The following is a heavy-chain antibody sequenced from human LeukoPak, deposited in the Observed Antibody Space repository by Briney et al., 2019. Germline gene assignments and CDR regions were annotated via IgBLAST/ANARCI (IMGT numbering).Heavy chain of an antibody. CDR3: ARPYCGSGYYEY. D-gene: IGHD3-10*01. CDR1: GYSFTTYW. Sequence: GESLKISCKGSGYSFTTYWIGWVRQTPGKGLGWMGIIYPGDSDTIYSPPFQGQVTISDDRSISTAYLQWSSLKASDTEMYYCARPYCGSGYYEYWGQGTLVTVSS. J-gene: IGHJ4*02. CDR2: IYPGDSDT. V-gene: IGHV5-51*01.